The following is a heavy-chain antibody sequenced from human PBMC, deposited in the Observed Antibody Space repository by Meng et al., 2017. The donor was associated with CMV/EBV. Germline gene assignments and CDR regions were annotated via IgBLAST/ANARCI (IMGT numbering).Heavy chain of an antibody. CDR2: IRYDGSNK. J-gene: IGHJ4*02. Sequence: QVELWEVGGGVVQPWGSLRLSCAASGFTFSSYGMHWVRQAPGKGLEWVAFIRYDGSNKYYADSVKGRFTISRDNSKNTLYLQMNSLRAEDTAVYYCAKDTGFGGYFDYWGQGTLVTVSS. D-gene: IGHD3-16*01. CDR3: AKDTGFGGYFDY. V-gene: IGHV3-30*02. CDR1: GFTFSSYG.